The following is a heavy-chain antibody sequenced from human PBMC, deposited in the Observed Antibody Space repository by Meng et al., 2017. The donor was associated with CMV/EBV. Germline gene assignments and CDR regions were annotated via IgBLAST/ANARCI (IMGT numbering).Heavy chain of an antibody. V-gene: IGHV1-69*10. D-gene: IGHD2-2*01. Sequence: SVKVSCKASGGTFSSYAISWVRQAPGQGLEWMGGIIPVLGIANYAQKFQGRVTITADKSTSTAYMELSSLRSEDTAVYYCARFQLPGPHNWFDPWGQGTLVTVSS. CDR2: IIPVLGIA. J-gene: IGHJ5*02. CDR1: GGTFSSYA. CDR3: ARFQLPGPHNWFDP.